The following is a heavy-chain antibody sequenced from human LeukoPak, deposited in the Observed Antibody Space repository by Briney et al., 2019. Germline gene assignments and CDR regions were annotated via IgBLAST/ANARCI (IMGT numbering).Heavy chain of an antibody. V-gene: IGHV3-30*18. CDR1: GFTFSSYG. Sequence: GGSLRLSCAASGFTFSSYGMHWVRQAPGKGLEWVAVISYDGSNKYYADPVKGRFTVSRDNSKNTLYLQMSSLRAEDTAVYYCVKGLVQTTMSYSVDYWGQGALVTVSS. J-gene: IGHJ4*02. CDR3: VKGLVQTTMSYSVDY. CDR2: ISYDGSNK. D-gene: IGHD1-1*01.